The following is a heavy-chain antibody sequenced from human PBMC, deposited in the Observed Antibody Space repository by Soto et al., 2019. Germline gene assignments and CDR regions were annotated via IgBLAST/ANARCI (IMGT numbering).Heavy chain of an antibody. V-gene: IGHV3-33*01. CDR2: IWDDGSNK. CDR1: GFTFSSYG. Sequence: QVQLVESGGGVVQPGRSLRLSCAASGFTFSSYGMHWVRQAPGKGLEWVAVIWDDGSNKYYADSVKGRFTISRDNSKHTLYLQMNSLRAEDTAVYYCARDLRSNFYYYYYGMDVWGQGTTVTVSS. J-gene: IGHJ6*02. D-gene: IGHD3-10*01. CDR3: ARDLRSNFYYYYYGMDV.